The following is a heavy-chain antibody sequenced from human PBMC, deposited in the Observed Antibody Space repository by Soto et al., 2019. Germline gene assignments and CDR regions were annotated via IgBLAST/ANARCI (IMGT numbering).Heavy chain of an antibody. CDR3: ARGSRITMVRGAPCYFDY. Sequence: PSETLSLTCSVSGYSWSWIRQPPGKGLEWIGYIYHSGSTYYNPSLKSRVTISVDRSKNQFPLKLSSVTAADTAVYYCARGSRITMVRGAPCYFDYWGQGTLVTVSS. CDR1: GYS. J-gene: IGHJ4*02. CDR2: IYHSGST. V-gene: IGHV4-30-2*01. D-gene: IGHD3-10*01.